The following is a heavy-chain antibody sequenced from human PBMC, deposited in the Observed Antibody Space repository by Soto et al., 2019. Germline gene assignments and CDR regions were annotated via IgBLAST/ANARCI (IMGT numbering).Heavy chain of an antibody. D-gene: IGHD6-6*01. CDR1: GFTFSSYW. V-gene: IGHV3-7*01. J-gene: IGHJ4*02. Sequence: HGGSLRLSCAASGFTFSSYWMSWVRQAPGKGLEWVANIKQDGSEKYYVDSVKGRFTISRDNAKNSLYLQMNSLRAEDTAVYYCARWWSIAARHPLDYWGQGTLVTVSS. CDR3: ARWWSIAARHPLDY. CDR2: IKQDGSEK.